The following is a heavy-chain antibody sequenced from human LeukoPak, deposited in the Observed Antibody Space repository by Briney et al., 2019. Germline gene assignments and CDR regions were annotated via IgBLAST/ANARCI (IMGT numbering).Heavy chain of an antibody. CDR3: ARIWRRGNYYYYGMDV. Sequence: SETLSLTCAVYGGSFSGYYWSWIRQPPGKGLEWIGGINHSGSTNYNPSLKSRVTISVDTSKNQFSLKLSSVTAADTAVYYCARIWRRGNYYYYGMDVWGQGTTVTVSS. J-gene: IGHJ6*02. CDR2: INHSGST. V-gene: IGHV4-34*01. CDR1: GGSFSGYY. D-gene: IGHD3-16*01.